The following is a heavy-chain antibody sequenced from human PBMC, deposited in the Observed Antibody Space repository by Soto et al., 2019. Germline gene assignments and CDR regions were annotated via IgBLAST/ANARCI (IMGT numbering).Heavy chain of an antibody. CDR1: GYTFTDYY. CDR2: INPNSGGT. CDR3: ATQRLGDASGGYPFDY. Sequence: ASVKVSCKASGYTFTDYYMHWVRQAPGQGLAWLGWINPNSGGTNYAQKFQGWVTMTRDTSISTAYMELSRLTSDDTAVYYCATQRLGDASGGYPFDYWGQGTPVTVSS. J-gene: IGHJ4*02. D-gene: IGHD3-22*01. V-gene: IGHV1-2*04.